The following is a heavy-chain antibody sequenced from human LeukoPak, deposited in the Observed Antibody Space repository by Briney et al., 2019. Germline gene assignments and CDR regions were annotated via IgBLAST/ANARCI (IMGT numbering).Heavy chain of an antibody. CDR2: ISSSGSTI. V-gene: IGHV3-11*01. Sequence: GGSLRLSCAASGFTFSDYYMSWLRQAPGKGLEWVSYISSSGSTIYYADSVKGRFTISRDNAKNSLYLQMNSLRAEDTAVYYCARDHFYYDSSGYTHWFDPWGQGTLVTVSS. D-gene: IGHD3-22*01. J-gene: IGHJ5*02. CDR1: GFTFSDYY. CDR3: ARDHFYYDSSGYTHWFDP.